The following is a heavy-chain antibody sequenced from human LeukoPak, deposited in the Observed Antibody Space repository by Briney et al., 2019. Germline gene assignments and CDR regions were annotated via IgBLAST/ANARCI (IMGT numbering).Heavy chain of an antibody. CDR1: GGSISSYY. CDR2: IYYSGST. D-gene: IGHD2-21*02. J-gene: IGHJ3*02. V-gene: IGHV4-59*01. Sequence: SETLSLTCTVSGGSISSYYWSWIRQPPGKGLEWIGYIYYSGSTNYNPSLTSRVTISVDTSKNQFSLKLSSVTAADTAVYYCARLLEYCGGDCPEAFDIWGQGSMVTVSS. CDR3: ARLLEYCGGDCPEAFDI.